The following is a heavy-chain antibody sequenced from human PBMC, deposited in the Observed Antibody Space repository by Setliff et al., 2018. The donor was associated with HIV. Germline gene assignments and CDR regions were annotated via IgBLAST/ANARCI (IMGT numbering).Heavy chain of an antibody. CDR2: INSDGSST. V-gene: IGHV3-74*03. CDR1: GFTFSSYW. Sequence: PGGSLRLSCAASGFTFSSYWMHWVRQVPGKGLVWVSRINSDGSSTTYADFVKGRFTISRDNDKNTLYLQMNSLRAEDTAVYSCARARGGNSEWSYWGQGTLVTVSS. J-gene: IGHJ4*02. D-gene: IGHD2-15*01. CDR3: ARARGGNSEWSY.